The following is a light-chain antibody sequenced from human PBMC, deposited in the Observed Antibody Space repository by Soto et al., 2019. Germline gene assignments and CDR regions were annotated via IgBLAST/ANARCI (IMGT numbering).Light chain of an antibody. V-gene: IGKV3-20*01. J-gene: IGKJ1*01. CDR1: QSVSNY. Sequence: EIVLTQSPGTLSLSPGERATLSCRARQSVSNYLAWYQQKPGRAPRLLIYGASSRATGIPDRFSGSGSGTDFTLTISRLEPEDFAVYYCQQYGGSPQTFGQGTKVEIK. CDR3: QQYGGSPQT. CDR2: GAS.